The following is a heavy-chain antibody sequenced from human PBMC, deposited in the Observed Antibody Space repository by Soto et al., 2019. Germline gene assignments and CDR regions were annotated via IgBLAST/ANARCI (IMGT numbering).Heavy chain of an antibody. CDR1: GGSISSGDYY. J-gene: IGHJ4*01. V-gene: IGHV4-30-4*01. CDR3: CRGSYYYHCSGYYHN. Sequence: TSETLSLTCTVSGGSISSGDYYWSWIRQPPGKGLEWIGYIYYSGSTYYNPSLKSRVTISVDTSKNHFSLKLSSVTAADTTVYYCCRGSYYYHCSGYYHNWGHGTLVTVPQ. CDR2: IYYSGST. D-gene: IGHD3-22*01.